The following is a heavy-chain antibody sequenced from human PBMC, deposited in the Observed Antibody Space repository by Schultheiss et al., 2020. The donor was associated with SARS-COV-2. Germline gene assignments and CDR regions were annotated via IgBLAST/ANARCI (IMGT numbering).Heavy chain of an antibody. CDR2: ISSSSSTI. V-gene: IGHV3-48*04. J-gene: IGHJ4*02. D-gene: IGHD4-17*01. CDR3: ARVAMTTVTELDY. Sequence: GGSLRLSCAGSGFMFSGYAMTWVRQAPGKGLEWVSYISSSSSTIYYADSVKGRFTISRDNAKNSLYLQMNSLRAEDTAVYYCARVAMTTVTELDYWGQGTLVTVSS. CDR1: GFMFSGYA.